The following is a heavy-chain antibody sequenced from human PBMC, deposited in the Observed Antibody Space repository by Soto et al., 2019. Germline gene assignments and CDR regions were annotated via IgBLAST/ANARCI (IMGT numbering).Heavy chain of an antibody. CDR1: GFTFSDYS. V-gene: IGHV3-21*06. Sequence: GGSLRLSCAASGFTFSDYSMIWVRQAPGKGLEWISFISGRGTIRDYADSLKGRTSISRDNDKDSLYLQMNSLRAEDTAVYYCARLAPAGADYWGQGTLVTVSS. CDR3: ARLAPAGADY. D-gene: IGHD6-19*01. J-gene: IGHJ4*02. CDR2: ISGRGTIR.